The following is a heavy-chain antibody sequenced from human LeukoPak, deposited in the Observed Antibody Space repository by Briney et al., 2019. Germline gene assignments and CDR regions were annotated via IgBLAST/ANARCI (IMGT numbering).Heavy chain of an antibody. CDR3: ARLLRYSSSHYYYYYMDV. Sequence: SETVSLTCTVSGGSISSYYWSWIRQPPGKGLEWIGYIYYSGSTNYNPSLKSRVTISVDTSKNQFSLKLSSVTAADTAVYYCARLLRYSSSHYYYYYMDVWGKGTTVTVSS. V-gene: IGHV4-59*08. CDR1: GGSISSYY. J-gene: IGHJ6*03. CDR2: IYYSGST. D-gene: IGHD6-13*01.